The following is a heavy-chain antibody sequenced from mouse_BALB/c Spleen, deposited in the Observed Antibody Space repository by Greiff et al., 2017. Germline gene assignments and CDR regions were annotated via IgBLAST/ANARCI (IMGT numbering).Heavy chain of an antibody. Sequence: QVQLKEPGPGLVAPSQRLSIPCTVPGFSLTSTGVHWVRQPPGKGLEWLGVIWAGGSTNYNSALMSRLSISKDNSKSQVFLKMNRLQTDDTAIYYCSRDREARRVMDYWGQGTSVTVSS. CDR3: SRDREARRVMDY. V-gene: IGHV2-9*02. CDR1: GFSLTSTG. J-gene: IGHJ4*01. CDR2: IWAGGST.